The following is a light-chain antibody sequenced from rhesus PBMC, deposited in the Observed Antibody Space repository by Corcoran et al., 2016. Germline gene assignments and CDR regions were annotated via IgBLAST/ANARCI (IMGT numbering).Light chain of an antibody. CDR1: SSDVGGYTH. J-gene: IGLJ6*01. CDR2: DVR. CDR3: CSDTTSSPLV. V-gene: IGLV2S7*01. Sequence: QSAPTQPPSMSGSPGQSVTISCTGTSSDVGGYTHVSWYQQHPGKAPKLMIYDVRKRPSGVSDRFSGSKSGNTASLTISGLQAEDEADYYCCSDTTSSPLVFGSGTKLTVL.